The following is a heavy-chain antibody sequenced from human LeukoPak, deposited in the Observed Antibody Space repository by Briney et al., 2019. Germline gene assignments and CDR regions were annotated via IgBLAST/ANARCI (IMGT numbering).Heavy chain of an antibody. CDR3: ASSSGALKYSSSWSLGGGFDY. V-gene: IGHV3-30-3*01. J-gene: IGHJ4*02. CDR2: ISYDGSNK. CDR1: GFTFSSYA. Sequence: GGSLRLSCAASGFTFSSYAMHWVRQAPGKGLEWVAVISYDGSNKYYADSVKGRFTISRDNSKNTLYLQMNSLRAEDTAVYYCASSSGALKYSSSWSLGGGFDYWGQGTLVTVSS. D-gene: IGHD6-13*01.